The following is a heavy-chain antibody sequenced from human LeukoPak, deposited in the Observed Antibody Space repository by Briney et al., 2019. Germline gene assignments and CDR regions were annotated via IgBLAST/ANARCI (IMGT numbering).Heavy chain of an antibody. J-gene: IGHJ6*03. D-gene: IGHD3-10*01. CDR1: GFTFSSYS. V-gene: IGHV3-21*04. CDR3: AKVMKGSERLTMVRGVIIKTAGLYYMDV. CDR2: ISSSSSYI. Sequence: GGSLRLSCAASGFTFSSYSMNWVRQAPGKGLEWVSSISSSSSYIYYADSVKGRFTISRDNSKNTVYLQMNSLRAEDTAVYYCAKVMKGSERLTMVRGVIIKTAGLYYMDVWGKGTTVTVSS.